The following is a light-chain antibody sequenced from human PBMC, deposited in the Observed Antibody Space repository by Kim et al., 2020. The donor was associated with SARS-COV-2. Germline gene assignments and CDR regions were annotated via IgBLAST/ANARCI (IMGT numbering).Light chain of an antibody. J-gene: IGKJ1*01. CDR2: DAS. CDR3: QQYNTYSPWT. CDR1: QSISYW. Sequence: DIQMTQSPSTLSASVGDSVTITCRTSQSISYWLAWYQQKPGKAPTLLIYDASSLQSGVPSRFSGSGSGTEFTLTISSLQPDDFATYYCQQYNTYSPWTFGQGTKVDIK. V-gene: IGKV1-5*01.